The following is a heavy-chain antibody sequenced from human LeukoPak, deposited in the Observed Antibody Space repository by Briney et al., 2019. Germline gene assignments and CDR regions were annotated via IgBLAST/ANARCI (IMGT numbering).Heavy chain of an antibody. V-gene: IGHV3-23*01. CDR2: VNADGGNT. Sequence: PGGSLRLSCAASGFTFDNYRMSWVRQAPGKGLEWVSTVNADGGNTYYADSVKGRFTISRDNSKNTLYLQMNSLRAEDTAVYYCAIFPRRGYYYWAFDYWGQGTLVTVSS. CDR1: GFTFDNYR. D-gene: IGHD3-22*01. CDR3: AIFPRRGYYYWAFDY. J-gene: IGHJ4*02.